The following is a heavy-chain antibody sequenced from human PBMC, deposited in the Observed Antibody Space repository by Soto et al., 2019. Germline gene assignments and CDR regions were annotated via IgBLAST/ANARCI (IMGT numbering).Heavy chain of an antibody. J-gene: IGHJ4*02. CDR3: ARDFATHCSGSTCYPYAY. CDR2: IKHDGSET. Sequence: GGSLRLSCAASGFTFSSFWMSWVRQSPGKGLKWVANIKHDGSETYYVDSVKGRFTISRDNAKNSLFLQMNTLRNEDTAVYYCARDFATHCSGSTCYPYAYWGQGALVTVSS. CDR1: GFTFSSFW. D-gene: IGHD2-2*01. V-gene: IGHV3-7*03.